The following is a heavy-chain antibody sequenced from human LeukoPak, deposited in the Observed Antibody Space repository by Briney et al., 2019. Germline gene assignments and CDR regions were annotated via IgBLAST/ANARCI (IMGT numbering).Heavy chain of an antibody. V-gene: IGHV3-21*01. J-gene: IGHJ4*02. D-gene: IGHD3-10*01. CDR1: GFAFSSYS. CDR3: ARGPAMVRGVRSDY. Sequence: GGSLRLSCAASGFAFSSYSMNWVRQAPGKGLEWVSSISSSSSYIYYADSVKGRFTISRDNAKNSLYLQMNSLRAEDTAVYYCARGPAMVRGVRSDYWGQGTLVTVSS. CDR2: ISSSSSYI.